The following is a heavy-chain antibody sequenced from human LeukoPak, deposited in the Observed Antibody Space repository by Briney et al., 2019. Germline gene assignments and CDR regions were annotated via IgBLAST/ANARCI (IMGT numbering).Heavy chain of an antibody. J-gene: IGHJ6*02. V-gene: IGHV1-18*01. CDR2: ISAYNGNT. CDR1: GGTFSSYA. Sequence: GASVKVSCKASGGTFSSYAISWVRQAPGQGLEWMGWISAYNGNTNYAQKLQGRVTMTTDTSTSTAYMELRSLRSDDTAVYYCARDSGSDYYYYGMDVWGQGTTVTVSS. D-gene: IGHD1-26*01. CDR3: ARDSGSDYYYYGMDV.